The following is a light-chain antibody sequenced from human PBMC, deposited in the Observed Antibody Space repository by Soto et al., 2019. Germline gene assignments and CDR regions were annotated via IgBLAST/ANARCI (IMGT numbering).Light chain of an antibody. CDR1: TSDVGGYNY. J-gene: IGLJ1*01. CDR2: EVS. CDR3: HSKTSTIRYP. V-gene: IGLV2-14*01. Sequence: QSVLTQPASVSGSPGQSIAISCTGTTSDVGGYNYVSWYQQHPGKVPKLLIHEVSNRPSGVSNSFSGSKSGNTASLTISGLQAEYDYDYYCHSKTSTIRYPFGTGTRFAVL.